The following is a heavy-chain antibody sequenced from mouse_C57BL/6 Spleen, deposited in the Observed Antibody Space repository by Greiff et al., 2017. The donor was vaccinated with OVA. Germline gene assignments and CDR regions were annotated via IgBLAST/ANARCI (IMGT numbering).Heavy chain of an antibody. CDR1: GFTFSNYW. CDR2: IRLKSDNYAT. J-gene: IGHJ3*01. D-gene: IGHD1-1*01. Sequence: EVHLVESGGGLVQPGGSMKLSCVASGFTFSNYWMNWVRQSPEKGLEWVAQIRLKSDNYATHYAESVKGRFTISRDDSKSSVYLQMNNLRAEDTGIYYCTDGSSPAWFAYWGQGTLVTVSA. CDR3: TDGSSPAWFAY. V-gene: IGHV6-3*01.